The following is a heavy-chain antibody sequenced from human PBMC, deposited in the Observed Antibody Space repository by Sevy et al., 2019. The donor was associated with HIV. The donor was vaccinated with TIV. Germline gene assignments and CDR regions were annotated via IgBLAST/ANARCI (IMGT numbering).Heavy chain of an antibody. J-gene: IGHJ5*02. CDR3: PRGTYCTGGTCPGSWFDP. Sequence: SETLSLTCTVSGGSINNYYWSWIRQPPGKGLEWIGYIYYSGPTNYNPSLKSRVTISVDTSKNQFSLKLSSVTAADTAVYYWPRGTYCTGGTCPGSWFDPWGQGTLVTVSS. CDR2: IYYSGPT. V-gene: IGHV4-59*01. CDR1: GGSINNYY. D-gene: IGHD2-15*01.